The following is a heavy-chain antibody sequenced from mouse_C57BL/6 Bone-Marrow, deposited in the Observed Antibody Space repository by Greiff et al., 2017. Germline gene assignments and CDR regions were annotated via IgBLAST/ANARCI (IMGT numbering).Heavy chain of an antibody. D-gene: IGHD1-1*01. CDR1: GYSFTGYY. CDR3: AGSDHYYGSSYDYFDY. V-gene: IGHV1-42*01. J-gene: IGHJ2*01. Sequence: EVQLQESGPELVKPGASVKISCKASGYSFTGYYMNWVKQSPEKSLEWIGEINPSTGGTTYNQKFKAKATLTVDKSSSTAYMQLKGLTSEDSAVYYFAGSDHYYGSSYDYFDYWGQGTTRTVSS. CDR2: INPSTGGT.